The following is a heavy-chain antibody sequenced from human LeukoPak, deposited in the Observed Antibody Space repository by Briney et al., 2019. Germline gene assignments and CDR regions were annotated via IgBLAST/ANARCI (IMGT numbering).Heavy chain of an antibody. D-gene: IGHD6-6*01. J-gene: IGHJ5*02. CDR3: ARDSRIAARRGYWFDP. Sequence: GGSLRLSCAASGFTFSSYSMNWVRQAPGKGLEWVSSISSSSSYIYYADSVKGRFTISRDNAKNSLYLQMNSLRAEDTAVYYCARDSRIAARRGYWFDPWGQGTLVTVSS. V-gene: IGHV3-21*01. CDR1: GFTFSSYS. CDR2: ISSSSSYI.